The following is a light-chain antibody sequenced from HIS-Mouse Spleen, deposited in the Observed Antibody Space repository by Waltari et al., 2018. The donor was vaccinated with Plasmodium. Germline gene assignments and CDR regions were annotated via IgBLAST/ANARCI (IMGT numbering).Light chain of an antibody. J-gene: IGKJ2*01. V-gene: IGKV3-20*01. CDR3: QQYGSSPYT. CDR1: QGVSSSY. CDR2: GES. Sequence: EIVLTQSPGTLSLSPGERATLSCRASQGVSSSYLACDQQNPGQAPRLRIDGESSRATGIPDRCSGSGSGTDFTLTISRLEPEDFAVYYCQQYGSSPYTFGQGTKLEIK.